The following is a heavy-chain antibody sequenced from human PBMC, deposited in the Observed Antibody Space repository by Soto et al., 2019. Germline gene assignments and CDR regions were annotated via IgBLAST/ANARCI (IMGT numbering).Heavy chain of an antibody. J-gene: IGHJ6*02. V-gene: IGHV5-51*01. CDR3: ARSPAPYCSSSLYYYYGMDV. CDR2: IYPGDSDT. D-gene: IGHD6-6*01. Sequence: GESLKISCKGSGYSFTSYWIGWVRQMPGKGLEWMGIIYPGDSDTRYSPSFQGQVTISADKSISTAYLQWSSLKASDTAMYYCARSPAPYCSSSLYYYYGMDVLGQGTTVTVSS. CDR1: GYSFTSYW.